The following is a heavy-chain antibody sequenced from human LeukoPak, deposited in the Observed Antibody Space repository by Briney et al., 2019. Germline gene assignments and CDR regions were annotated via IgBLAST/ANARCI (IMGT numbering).Heavy chain of an antibody. J-gene: IGHJ4*02. Sequence: PGGSLRLSCAASGFTFSDYAMIWVRQAPGKGLEWVSSISSSGRYIYYADSVKGRFTISRDGAQNSLYLQMNGLRAEDTAVYYCARGPKETHFDYWGQGTLVTVSS. CDR1: GFTFSDYA. CDR2: ISSSGRYI. D-gene: IGHD4-23*01. V-gene: IGHV3-21*01. CDR3: ARGPKETHFDY.